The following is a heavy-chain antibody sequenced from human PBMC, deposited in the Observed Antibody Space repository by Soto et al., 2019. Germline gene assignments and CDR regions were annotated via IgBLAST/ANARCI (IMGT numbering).Heavy chain of an antibody. CDR3: ARDDRAAAAGTSYYFDY. CDR1: GYIFTNYG. V-gene: IGHV1-18*01. Sequence: QVQLVQSEAEVKKPGASVKVSCKASGYIFTNYGLSWLRQAPGQGLEWMAWISPYDGNTHYAQNLQDRVTVTTDTSTSSAYKELRSLRSDDTAVYFCARDDRAAAAGTSYYFDYWGQGTLVTVSS. D-gene: IGHD6-13*01. CDR2: ISPYDGNT. J-gene: IGHJ4*02.